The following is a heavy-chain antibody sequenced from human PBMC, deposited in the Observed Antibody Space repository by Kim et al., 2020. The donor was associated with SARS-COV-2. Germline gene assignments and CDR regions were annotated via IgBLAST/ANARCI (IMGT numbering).Heavy chain of an antibody. CDR2: IYYSGST. J-gene: IGHJ4*02. V-gene: IGHV4-39*01. D-gene: IGHD4-17*01. Sequence: SETLSLTCTVSGGSISSSSYYWGWIRQPPGKGLEWIGSIYYSGSTYYNPSLKSRVTISVDTSKNQFSLKLSSVTAADTAVYYCARHEMTTVTRHFDYWGQGTLVTVSS. CDR3: ARHEMTTVTRHFDY. CDR1: GGSISSSSYY.